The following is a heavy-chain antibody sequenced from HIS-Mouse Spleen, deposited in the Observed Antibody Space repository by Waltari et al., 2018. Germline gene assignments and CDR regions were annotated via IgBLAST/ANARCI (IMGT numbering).Heavy chain of an antibody. V-gene: IGHV4-39*07. D-gene: IGHD6-6*01. Sequence: QLQLQESGPGLVKPSETLSLTCTVSGGSISSSSYYWGWIRQPPGKGLEWIGSIYYSGSTYYNPSLKSRVTISVDTSKNQFSLKLSSVTAADTAVYYCARDRIDSSSSRSWFDPWGQGTLVTVSS. CDR3: ARDRIDSSSSRSWFDP. CDR2: IYYSGST. J-gene: IGHJ5*02. CDR1: GGSISSSSYY.